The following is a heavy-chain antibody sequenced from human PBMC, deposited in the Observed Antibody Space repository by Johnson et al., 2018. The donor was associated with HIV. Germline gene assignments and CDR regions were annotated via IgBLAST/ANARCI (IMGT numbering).Heavy chain of an antibody. D-gene: IGHD2-21*02. J-gene: IGHJ3*02. Sequence: VQLVESGGGLVQPGRSLRLSCAASGFTFDDYGMHWVRQAPGEGLEWVSGISWNSGSIGYADSVEGRFPISRDNAKNSLYLQMNSLRAEDTALYYCAKEIYGGGDWEDDAFDIWGQGTMVTVSS. CDR1: GFTFDDYG. V-gene: IGHV3-9*01. CDR3: AKEIYGGGDWEDDAFDI. CDR2: ISWNSGSI.